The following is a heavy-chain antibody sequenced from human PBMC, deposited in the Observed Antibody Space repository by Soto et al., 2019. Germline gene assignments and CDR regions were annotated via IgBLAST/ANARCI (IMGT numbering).Heavy chain of an antibody. CDR3: ARDGATYYDILNGYTLMDV. CDR2: IYHSGST. V-gene: IGHV4-4*02. CDR1: GSSISSSNW. Sequence: SETLSLTCAVSGSSISSSNWWSWVRQPPGKGLEWIGEIYHSGSTNYNPSLKSRVTISVDKSKNQSSLKLSSVTAADTAVYYCARDGATYYDILNGYTLMDVWGQGTTVT. D-gene: IGHD3-9*01. J-gene: IGHJ6*02.